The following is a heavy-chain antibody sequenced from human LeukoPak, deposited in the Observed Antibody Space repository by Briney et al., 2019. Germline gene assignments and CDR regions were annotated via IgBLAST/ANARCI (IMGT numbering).Heavy chain of an antibody. CDR1: GFIFNNHP. Sequence: PGGSLRLSCAASGFIFNNHPMSWVRQAPGKGLEWVSAITGSGDRIYYADSVKGRFTISRDNSKNTLSLQMNTLSAEDTAVYYCAKENPVGGTNYFDYWGQGTVVTVSS. V-gene: IGHV3-23*01. CDR2: ITGSGDRI. D-gene: IGHD1-26*01. J-gene: IGHJ4*02. CDR3: AKENPVGGTNYFDY.